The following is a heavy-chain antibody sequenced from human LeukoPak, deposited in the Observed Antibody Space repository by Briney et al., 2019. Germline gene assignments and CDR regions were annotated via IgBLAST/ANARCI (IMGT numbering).Heavy chain of an antibody. CDR1: GFTFSSYA. D-gene: IGHD3-10*01. J-gene: IGHJ4*02. Sequence: PGGSLRLSCAASGFTFSSYAMSWVRQAPGKGLEWVSAISGSGGSTYYADSVKGRFTISRDNSKNTLYLQMNSLRAEDTAAYYCAKDSGSGSYYSFDYWGQGTLVTVSS. V-gene: IGHV3-23*01. CDR2: ISGSGGST. CDR3: AKDSGSGSYYSFDY.